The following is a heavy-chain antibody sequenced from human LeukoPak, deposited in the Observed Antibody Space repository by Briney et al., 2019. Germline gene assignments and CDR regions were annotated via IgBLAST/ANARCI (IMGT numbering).Heavy chain of an antibody. CDR3: ARTIVVVPAAAYYYYYMDV. J-gene: IGHJ6*03. V-gene: IGHV4-39*07. Sequence: PSETLSLTCTVSGGSISSSSYYWGWIRQPPGKGLEWIGSIYYSGSTYYNPSLKSRVTISVDTSKNQFSLKLSSVTAGDTAVYYCARTIVVVPAAAYYYYYMDVWGKGTTVTVSS. D-gene: IGHD2-2*01. CDR2: IYYSGST. CDR1: GGSISSSSYY.